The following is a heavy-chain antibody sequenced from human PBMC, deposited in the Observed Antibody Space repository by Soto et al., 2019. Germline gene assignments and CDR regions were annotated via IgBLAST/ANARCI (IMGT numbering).Heavy chain of an antibody. CDR3: ARFTGDYDRDYFDY. CDR2: IYYSGST. V-gene: IGHV4-59*01. CDR1: GGSISSYY. Sequence: PSETLSLTCTVSGGSISSYYWSWIRQPPGKGLEWIGYIYYSGSTNYNPSLKSRVTISVDTSKNQFSLKLSSVTAADTAVYYCARFTGDYDRDYFDYWGQGTLVTVSS. D-gene: IGHD4-17*01. J-gene: IGHJ4*02.